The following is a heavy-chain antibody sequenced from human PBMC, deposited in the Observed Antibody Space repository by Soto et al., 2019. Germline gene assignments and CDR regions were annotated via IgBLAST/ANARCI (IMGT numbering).Heavy chain of an antibody. CDR2: ISAYNGNT. CDR1: GYSFTTYG. J-gene: IGHJ6*02. CDR3: AREGPAPYYYYGMDV. V-gene: IGHV1-18*01. Sequence: QVQLVQSGGEVKKPGASVKVSCKTSGYSFTTYGISWVRQAPGQGLEWMGWISAYNGNTNYAQKLQDRVTMTTDTSTRTAYLELRRLRSDDTAVYYCAREGPAPYYYYGMDVWCQGSTVTVSS.